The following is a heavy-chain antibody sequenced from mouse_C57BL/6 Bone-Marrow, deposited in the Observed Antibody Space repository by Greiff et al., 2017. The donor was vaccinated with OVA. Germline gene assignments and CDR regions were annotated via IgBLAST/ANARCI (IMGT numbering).Heavy chain of an antibody. CDR1: GYTFTSYW. J-gene: IGHJ4*01. D-gene: IGHD1-1*01. CDR2: INPSNGGT. V-gene: IGHV1-53*01. Sequence: QVQLQQSGTELVKPGASVKLSCKASGYTFTSYWMHWVKQRPGQGLEWIGNINPSNGGTNYNEKFKSKATLTVDKSSSTAYMQLSSLTSEDSAVYYCVYGSTYYYAMDYWGQGTSVTVSS. CDR3: VYGSTYYYAMDY.